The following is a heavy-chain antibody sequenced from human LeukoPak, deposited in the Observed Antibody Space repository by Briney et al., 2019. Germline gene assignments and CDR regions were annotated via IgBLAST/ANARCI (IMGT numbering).Heavy chain of an antibody. V-gene: IGHV4-59*01. Sequence: SETLSLTCTVSGGSISSYYWSWIRQPPGKGLEWIGYIYYSGSTNYNPSLKSRVTISVDTSKNQSSLKLSSVTAADTAVYYCARDEGVILNYWGQGTLVTVSS. CDR3: ARDEGVILNY. CDR2: IYYSGST. D-gene: IGHD3-16*02. J-gene: IGHJ4*02. CDR1: GGSISSYY.